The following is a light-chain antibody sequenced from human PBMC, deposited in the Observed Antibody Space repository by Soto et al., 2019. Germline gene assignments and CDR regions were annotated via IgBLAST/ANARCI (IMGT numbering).Light chain of an antibody. CDR2: DAS. CDR1: QSVSSY. J-gene: IGKJ1*01. CDR3: QQRSNWPPKT. Sequence: EIVLTQSPATLSLSPGERATLSCRASQSVSSYLAWYQQKPGQAPRLLIYDASNRATGIPARFSGSGSGTDFTLTISSLEPEDFAVYYCQQRSNWPPKTFGQGIKVEIK. V-gene: IGKV3-11*01.